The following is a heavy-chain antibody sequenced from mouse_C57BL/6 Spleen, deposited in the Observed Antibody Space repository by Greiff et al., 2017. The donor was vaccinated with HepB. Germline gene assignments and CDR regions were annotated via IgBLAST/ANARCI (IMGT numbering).Heavy chain of an antibody. CDR1: GFSFNTYA. CDR2: IRSKSNNYAT. CDR3: VRRRYYGSSYASYAMDY. V-gene: IGHV10-1*01. J-gene: IGHJ4*01. Sequence: EVHLVESGGGLVQPKGSLKLSCAASGFSFNTYAMNWVRQAPGKGLEWVARIRSKSNNYATYYADSVKDRFTISRDDSESMLYLQMNNLKTEDTAMYYCVRRRYYGSSYASYAMDYWGQGTSVTVSS. D-gene: IGHD1-1*01.